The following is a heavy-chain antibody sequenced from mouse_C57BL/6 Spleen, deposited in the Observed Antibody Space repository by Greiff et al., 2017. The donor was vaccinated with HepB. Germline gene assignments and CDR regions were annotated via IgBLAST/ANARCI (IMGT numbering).Heavy chain of an antibody. V-gene: IGHV1-4*01. J-gene: IGHJ3*01. CDR2: INPSSGYT. CDR3: ARGRSNYLFAY. Sequence: VMLVESGAELARPGASVKMSCKASGYTFTSYTMHWVKQRPGQGLEWIGYINPSSGYTKYNQKFKDKATLTADKSSSTAYMQLSSLTSEDSAVYYCARGRSNYLFAYWGQGTLVTVSA. CDR1: GYTFTSYT. D-gene: IGHD2-5*01.